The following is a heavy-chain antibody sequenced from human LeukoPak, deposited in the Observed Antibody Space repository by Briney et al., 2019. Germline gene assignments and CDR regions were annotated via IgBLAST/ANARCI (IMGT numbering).Heavy chain of an antibody. J-gene: IGHJ4*02. V-gene: IGHV5-51*01. D-gene: IGHD6-13*01. CDR1: GYLFTSYW. CDR2: IIPGDSDT. CDR3: ARRPTSNRVEIIAAAGAPDY. Sequence: PGGSLQISCKGSGYLFTSYWISWVRQMPGKGLEWMGIIIPGDSDTRYSPSFQGQVTISADKSISTAYLQWSSLKASDTAMYYCARRPTSNRVEIIAAAGAPDYWGQGTLVTVSS.